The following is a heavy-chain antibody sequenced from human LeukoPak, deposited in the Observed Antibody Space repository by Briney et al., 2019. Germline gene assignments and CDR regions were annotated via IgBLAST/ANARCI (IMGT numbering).Heavy chain of an antibody. CDR1: GGSISSSSYS. Sequence: PSETLSLTCTVSGGSISSSSYSWGWIRQPPGKGLEWIGEINHSGSTNYNPSLKSRVTISVDTSKNQFSLKLSSVTAADTAVYYCARGSDFTISRHFDYWGQGTLVTVSS. CDR2: INHSGST. D-gene: IGHD3-3*01. V-gene: IGHV4-39*07. J-gene: IGHJ4*02. CDR3: ARGSDFTISRHFDY.